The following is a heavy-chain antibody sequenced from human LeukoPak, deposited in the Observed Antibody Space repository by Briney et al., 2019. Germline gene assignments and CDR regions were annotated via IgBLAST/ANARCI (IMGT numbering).Heavy chain of an antibody. V-gene: IGHV3-9*01. CDR1: GFSFDDYA. CDR2: ISWDSANI. Sequence: PGGSLRLSCAASGFSFDDYAMHWVRQPPGKGLEWVSGISWDSANIGYADSVKGRFTISRDNTKDSLYLQMNSLRVEDTAFYYCAKESSVYCTDGVCSLDFWGQGSLVTVSA. CDR3: AKESSVYCTDGVCSLDF. D-gene: IGHD2-8*01. J-gene: IGHJ4*02.